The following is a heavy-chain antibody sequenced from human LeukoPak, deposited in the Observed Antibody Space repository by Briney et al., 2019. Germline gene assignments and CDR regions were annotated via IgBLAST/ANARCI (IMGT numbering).Heavy chain of an antibody. CDR2: ISYDGSNK. V-gene: IGHV3-30*04. Sequence: SGGSLRLSCAASGFTFSSHAMHWVRQAPGKGLEWVAVISYDGSNKYYADSVKGRFTISRDNSKNTLYLQMNSLRAEDTAVYYCARGWNAFDIWGQGTMVTVSS. J-gene: IGHJ3*02. CDR1: GFTFSSHA. D-gene: IGHD3-3*01. CDR3: ARGWNAFDI.